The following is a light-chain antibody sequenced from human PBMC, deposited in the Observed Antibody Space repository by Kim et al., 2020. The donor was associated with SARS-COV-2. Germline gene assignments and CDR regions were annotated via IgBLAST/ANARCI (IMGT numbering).Light chain of an antibody. Sequence: SPGERATLSCRASQSVSSNCLAWYQQKPGQAPRLLIYGASNRATGIPDKFTGSGSGTDFTLTISRLEPEDFAVYHCQQYGGSPPYTFGQGTKLEI. J-gene: IGKJ2*01. CDR3: QQYGGSPPYT. CDR2: GAS. CDR1: QSVSSNC. V-gene: IGKV3-20*01.